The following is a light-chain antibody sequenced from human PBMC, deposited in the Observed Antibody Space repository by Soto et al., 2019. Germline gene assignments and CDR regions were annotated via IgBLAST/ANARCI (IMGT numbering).Light chain of an antibody. CDR3: ASWDDSLSETV. CDR1: NVNVKNNY. V-gene: IGLV1-47*01. J-gene: IGLJ7*01. CDR2: SNN. Sequence: QSVLTQPPSLSGTPGQRVTISCAGSNVNVKNNYLYWYQQFEGTAPKLLINSNNRRPSGVPDRFSVSKSGSSASLAISGLRPEDEADYYCASWDDSLSETVFGGGTQLTVL.